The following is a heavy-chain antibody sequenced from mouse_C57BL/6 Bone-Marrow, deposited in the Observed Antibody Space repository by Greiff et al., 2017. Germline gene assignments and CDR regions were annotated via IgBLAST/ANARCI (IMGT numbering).Heavy chain of an antibody. CDR2: IRPNSGST. CDR3: AREDTTVVAPFDY. CDR1: GFTFSSYW. J-gene: IGHJ2*01. Sequence: VQLQQPGAELVKPGASLKLSCKASGFTFSSYWMHWVKQRPGQGLEWIGMIRPNSGSTNYNEKFKSKATLTVDKSSSTAYMQLSSLTSEDSAVYYCAREDTTVVAPFDYWGKGTTLTVSS. D-gene: IGHD1-1*01. V-gene: IGHV1-64*01.